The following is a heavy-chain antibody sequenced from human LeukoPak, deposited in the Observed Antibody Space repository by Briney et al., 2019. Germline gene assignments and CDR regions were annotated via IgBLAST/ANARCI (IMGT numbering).Heavy chain of an antibody. J-gene: IGHJ4*02. CDR1: GFTFSSYS. Sequence: GGSLRLSCAASGFTFSSYSMNWVRQAPGKGLEWVSSISSSSSYIYYADSVKGRFTISRDNAKNSLYLQMNSLRAEDTAVYYCARDLGMGDSSGYYEPTGYWGQGTLVTVSS. CDR3: ARDLGMGDSSGYYEPTGY. CDR2: ISSSSSYI. V-gene: IGHV3-21*01. D-gene: IGHD3-22*01.